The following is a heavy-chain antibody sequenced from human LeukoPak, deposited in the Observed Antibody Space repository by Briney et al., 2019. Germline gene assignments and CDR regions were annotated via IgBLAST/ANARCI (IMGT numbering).Heavy chain of an antibody. CDR2: IYYSGNT. V-gene: IGHV4-39*02. Sequence: PSQTLSLTCTVSGGSISNFNYYWGWIRQPPGKGLEWIGNIYYSGNTYYNPSLKSRVTISVDPSNNQFFLKLTSVTAADTAVYYCAREEIYSTGRSFGFEIWGQGTMVTVSS. J-gene: IGHJ3*02. CDR3: AREEIYSTGRSFGFEI. CDR1: GGSISNFNYY. D-gene: IGHD6-25*01.